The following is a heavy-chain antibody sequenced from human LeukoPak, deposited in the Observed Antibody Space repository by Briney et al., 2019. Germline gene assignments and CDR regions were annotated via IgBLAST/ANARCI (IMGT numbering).Heavy chain of an antibody. CDR1: GGSFSGYY. J-gene: IGHJ4*02. V-gene: IGHV4-34*01. CDR3: ARVSRDGYNIDY. Sequence: SETLSLTCAVYGGSFSGYYWSWIRQPPGKGLEWIGEIYHSGSTNYNPSLKSRVTISVDKSKNQFSLKLSSVTAADTAVYYCARVSRDGYNIDYWGQGTLVTVSS. CDR2: IYHSGST. D-gene: IGHD5-24*01.